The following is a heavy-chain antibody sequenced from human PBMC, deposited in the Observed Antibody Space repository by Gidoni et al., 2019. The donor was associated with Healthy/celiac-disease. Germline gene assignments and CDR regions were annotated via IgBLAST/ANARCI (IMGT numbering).Heavy chain of an antibody. V-gene: IGHV4-61*01. J-gene: IGHJ4*02. CDR1: GGSVSSGSYY. CDR2: SYYSGST. CDR3: ARASSGSYYTPFCDY. Sequence: QVQLQESGPGLVKPSETLSLTCTVSGGSVSSGSYYWSWIRQPPGKGLEWIGYSYYSGSTNYNPSLKSRVTISVDTSKNQFSLKLSSVTAADTAVYYCARASSGSYYTPFCDYWGQGTLVTVSS. D-gene: IGHD1-26*01.